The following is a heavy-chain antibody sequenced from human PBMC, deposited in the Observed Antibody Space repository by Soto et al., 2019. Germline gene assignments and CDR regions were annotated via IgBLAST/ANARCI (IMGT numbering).Heavy chain of an antibody. CDR1: GYTFTGYY. CDR3: SRGPLPPPFDYDSSRGAFDI. J-gene: IGHJ3*02. V-gene: IGHV1-2*04. Sequence: QVQLVQSGAEVKKPGASVKVSCKASGYTFTGYYMHWVRQAPGQGLEWMGWINPNSGGTNYAQKFQGWFTITRDTSISSAYMELSRLRADDTSLYYCSRGPLPPPFDYDSSRGAFDIWGQGTMVTVSS. CDR2: INPNSGGT. D-gene: IGHD3-22*01.